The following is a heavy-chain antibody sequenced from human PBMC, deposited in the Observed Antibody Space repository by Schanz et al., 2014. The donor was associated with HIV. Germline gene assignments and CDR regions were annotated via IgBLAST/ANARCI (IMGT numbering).Heavy chain of an antibody. V-gene: IGHV1-46*01. CDR3: ASGRRSGIGWRMDV. Sequence: QVQLVQSGAEVKRPGASVKVSCRTSGFTLTDHYIHWVRQAPGQGLEWMGVINIMLGKTNYAQKFQGRVSMTADPSTNTAYMEMRGLRFEDTAVYYCASGRRSGIGWRMDVWGQGTTVSVSS. CDR1: GFTLTDHY. D-gene: IGHD6-19*01. CDR2: INIMLGKT. J-gene: IGHJ6*02.